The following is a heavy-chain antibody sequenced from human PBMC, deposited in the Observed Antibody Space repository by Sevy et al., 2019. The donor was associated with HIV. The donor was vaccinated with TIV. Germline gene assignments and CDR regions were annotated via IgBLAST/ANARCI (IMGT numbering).Heavy chain of an antibody. D-gene: IGHD3-3*01. CDR2: IYYSGRT. V-gene: IGHV4-39*01. CDR3: ARSYYDFWSGYYGGLGVGFDY. CDR1: GGSISSSSYY. Sequence: SETLSLACTVSGGSISSSSYYWGWIRQPPGKGLEWIGSIYYSGRTYYNPSLKSRVTISVDTSKNQFSLKLSSVTAADTAVYYCARSYYDFWSGYYGGLGVGFDYWGQGTLVIVSS. J-gene: IGHJ4*02.